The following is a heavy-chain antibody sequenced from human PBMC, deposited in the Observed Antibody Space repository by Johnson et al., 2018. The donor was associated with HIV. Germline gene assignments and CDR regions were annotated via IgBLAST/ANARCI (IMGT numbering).Heavy chain of an antibody. V-gene: IGHV3-20*04. CDR2: INWNGGST. D-gene: IGHD6-19*01. Sequence: VQLVESGGGVVRPGGSLRLSCAASGLIFDDYGMSWVRQAPGKGLEWVSGINWNGGSTGYADSVKGRFIISRDNAKNSLYLEMNSMRAEDTALYCCARVVLVRLAVAGPSRDAFDIWGQGTMVTVSS. J-gene: IGHJ3*02. CDR3: ARVVLVRLAVAGPSRDAFDI. CDR1: GLIFDDYG.